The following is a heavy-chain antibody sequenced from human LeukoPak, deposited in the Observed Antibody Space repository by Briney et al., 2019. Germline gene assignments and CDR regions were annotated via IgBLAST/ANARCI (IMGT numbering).Heavy chain of an antibody. V-gene: IGHV3-30*14. CDR1: GFTFNKYA. J-gene: IGHJ6*02. Sequence: PGGSLRLSCAASGFTFNKYAMHWVRQAPGKGLEWVAVVSYAGSTEYYVDSVKGRFTISRDNSKNTVYLQMNSLRAEDTAVYYCARELRNYYDSSGYYYYYGMDVWGQGTTVTASS. CDR3: ARELRNYYDSSGYYYYYGMDV. D-gene: IGHD3-22*01. CDR2: VSYAGSTE.